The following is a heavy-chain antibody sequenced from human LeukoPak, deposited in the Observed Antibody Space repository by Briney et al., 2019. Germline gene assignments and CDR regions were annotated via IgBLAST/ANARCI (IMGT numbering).Heavy chain of an antibody. J-gene: IGHJ4*02. CDR1: GGSISSHY. V-gene: IGHV4-59*11. CDR2: MYHSGSS. CDR3: ARDSPGSYEDY. Sequence: SETLSLTCTVSGGSISSHYWSWIRQPPGKGLEFIGSMYHSGSSNYNPSLKSRVTISVDTSKNQFSLKLSSVTAAGTAVYYCARDSPGSYEDYWGQGTLVTVSS. D-gene: IGHD3-10*01.